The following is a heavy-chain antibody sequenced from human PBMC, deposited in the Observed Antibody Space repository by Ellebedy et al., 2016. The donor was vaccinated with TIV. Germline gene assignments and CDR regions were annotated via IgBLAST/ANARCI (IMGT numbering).Heavy chain of an antibody. CDR1: GGSFSGYY. V-gene: IGHV4-34*01. J-gene: IGHJ5*02. CDR3: ARLGPYYYGSGSYYNRPNWFDP. D-gene: IGHD3-10*01. CDR2: INHSGST. Sequence: MPSETLSLTCAVYGGSFSGYYWSWIRQPPGKGLEWIGEINHSGSTNYNPSLKSRVTISVDTSKNQFSLKLSSVTAADTAVYYCARLGPYYYGSGSYYNRPNWFDPWGQGTLVTVSS.